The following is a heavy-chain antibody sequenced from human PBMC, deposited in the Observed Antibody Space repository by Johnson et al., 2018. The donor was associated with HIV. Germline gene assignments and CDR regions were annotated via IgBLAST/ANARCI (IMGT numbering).Heavy chain of an antibody. CDR2: ISSSGSTI. J-gene: IGHJ3*02. V-gene: IGHV3-11*04. CDR1: GFTFSDYY. D-gene: IGHD2-21*02. CDR3: AKVYCGGDCSFGGAAFNI. Sequence: VQLVESGGGLVKPGGSLRLSCVASGFTFSDYYMTWIRQAPRKGLEWVSYISSSGSTIYYADSVKGRFTISRDNARNSLFLQMNSLRAEDTAVYYCAKVYCGGDCSFGGAAFNIWGQGTMVTVSS.